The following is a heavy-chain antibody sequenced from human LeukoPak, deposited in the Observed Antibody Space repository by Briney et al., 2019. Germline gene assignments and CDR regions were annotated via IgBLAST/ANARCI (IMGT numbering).Heavy chain of an antibody. CDR3: ARVGHSSGEGYFDY. D-gene: IGHD3-10*01. V-gene: IGHV1-69*06. Sequence: GASVKVSCKASGGTFSSYAISWVRQAPGQGLEWMGGIIPIFGTANYAQKFQGRVTITAGKSTSTAYMELSSLRSEDTAVYYCARVGHSSGEGYFDYWGQGTLVTVSS. CDR1: GGTFSSYA. J-gene: IGHJ4*02. CDR2: IIPIFGTA.